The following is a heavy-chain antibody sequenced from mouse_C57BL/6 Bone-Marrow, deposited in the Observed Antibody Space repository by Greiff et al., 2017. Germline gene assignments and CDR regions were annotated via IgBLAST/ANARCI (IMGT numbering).Heavy chain of an antibody. D-gene: IGHD2-5*01. CDR3: ARPYYINYWYFDV. CDR1: GYTFTSYW. V-gene: IGHV1-55*01. CDR2: IYPGSGST. J-gene: IGHJ1*03. Sequence: QVHVKQPGAELVKPGASVKMSCKASGYTFTSYWITWVKQRPGQGLEWIGDIYPGSGSTNYNEKFKSKATLTVDTSSSTAYMQLISLTSEDSAVYYCARPYYINYWYFDVWGTGTTVTVSS.